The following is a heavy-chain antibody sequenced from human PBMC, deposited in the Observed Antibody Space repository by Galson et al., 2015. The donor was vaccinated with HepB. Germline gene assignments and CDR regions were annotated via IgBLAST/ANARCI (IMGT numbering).Heavy chain of an antibody. CDR2: IIPIFGTA. J-gene: IGHJ3*02. D-gene: IGHD3-3*01. Sequence: SVKVSCKASGGTFSSYAISWVRQAPGQGLEWMGGIIPIFGTANYAQKFQGRVTITADKSTSTAYMELSSLRPEDTAVYYCARSYDFADAFDIWGQGTMVTVSS. CDR3: ARSYDFADAFDI. CDR1: GGTFSSYA. V-gene: IGHV1-69*06.